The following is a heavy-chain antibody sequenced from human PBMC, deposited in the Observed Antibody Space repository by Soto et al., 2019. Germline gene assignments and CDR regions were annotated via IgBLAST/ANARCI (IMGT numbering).Heavy chain of an antibody. CDR1: GGSINSGDYH. CDR3: ARAHYGDYGYGMDV. Sequence: SETLSLTCTVSGGSINSGDYHWSWIRQHPGKGLEWIGYIHHSGRTYYNPSLRSRLTFSIDTSKNQFSLKLSSVTAADTAVYYCARAHYGDYGYGMDVWGQGTTVTVSS. D-gene: IGHD4-17*01. CDR2: IHHSGRT. V-gene: IGHV4-30-4*01. J-gene: IGHJ6*02.